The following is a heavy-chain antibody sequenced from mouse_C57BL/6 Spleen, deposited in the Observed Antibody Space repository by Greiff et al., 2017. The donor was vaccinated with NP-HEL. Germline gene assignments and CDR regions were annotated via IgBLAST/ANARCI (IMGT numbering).Heavy chain of an antibody. J-gene: IGHJ4*01. CDR1: GYTFTDYE. CDR3: ARGDYSNYKYYAMDY. CDR2: IDPETGGT. D-gene: IGHD2-5*01. Sequence: QVQLQQSGAELVRPGASVTLSCKASGYTFTDYEMHWVKQTPVHGLEWIGAIDPETGGTAYNQKFKGKAILTADKSSSTAYMEPRSLTSEDSAVYYCARGDYSNYKYYAMDYWGQGTSVTVSS. V-gene: IGHV1-15*01.